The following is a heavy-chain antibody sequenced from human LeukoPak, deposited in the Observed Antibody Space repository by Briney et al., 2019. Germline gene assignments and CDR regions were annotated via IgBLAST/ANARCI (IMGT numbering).Heavy chain of an antibody. CDR1: GFTFNNYK. Sequence: GGSLRLSCAASGFTFNNYKMHWVRQTAGKGLEWVSAVGIAADTFYAGSVKGRFSISRDNAESSLFLQMNSLRAGDTAVYYCAREGRMGTAGAFDVWGQGTMVTVSS. D-gene: IGHD1-14*01. CDR3: AREGRMGTAGAFDV. J-gene: IGHJ3*01. V-gene: IGHV3-13*01. CDR2: VGIAADT.